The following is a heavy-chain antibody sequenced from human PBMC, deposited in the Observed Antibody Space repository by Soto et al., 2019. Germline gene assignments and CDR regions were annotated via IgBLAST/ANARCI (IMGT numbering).Heavy chain of an antibody. Sequence: SQTLSLTCAISGDSVSSNSAAWNWIRQSPSRGLEWLGRTYYRSKWYNDCAVSVKSRITINPDTSKNQFSLQLNSVTPEDTAVYYCARDRYCTNGVCPKRYYYYGMDVWGQGTTVTVSS. CDR1: GDSVSSNSAA. J-gene: IGHJ6*02. CDR2: TYYRSKWYN. CDR3: ARDRYCTNGVCPKRYYYYGMDV. V-gene: IGHV6-1*01. D-gene: IGHD2-8*01.